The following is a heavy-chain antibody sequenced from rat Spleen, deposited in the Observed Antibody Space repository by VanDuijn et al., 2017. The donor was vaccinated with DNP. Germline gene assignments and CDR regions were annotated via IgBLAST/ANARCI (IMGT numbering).Heavy chain of an antibody. Sequence: EVQLVESGGGLVQPGRSLKLSCVASGFTFSNYWMYWIRQAPKKGLEWVATIIYDGSSTYYGDSVKGRFTISRDNAKSTLYLQMDSLRSEDTATYYCATSRDRYYSSSDAMDAWGQGTSVTVSS. CDR2: IIYDGSST. J-gene: IGHJ4*01. V-gene: IGHV5-29*01. D-gene: IGHD1-2*01. CDR1: GFTFSNYW. CDR3: ATSRDRYYSSSDAMDA.